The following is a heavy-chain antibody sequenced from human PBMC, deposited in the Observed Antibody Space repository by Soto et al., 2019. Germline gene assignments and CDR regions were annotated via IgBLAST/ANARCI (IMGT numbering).Heavy chain of an antibody. J-gene: IGHJ6*02. CDR1: GYSFTSYW. V-gene: IGHV5-51*01. Sequence: GESLKISCKGSGYSFTSYWIGWVRQMPGKGLEWMGIIYPGDSDTRYSPSFQGQVTISADKSISTAYLQWSGLKASGTAMYYCARCSKGGDYYYYGMDVWGQGTTVTVSS. D-gene: IGHD1-26*01. CDR3: ARCSKGGDYYYYGMDV. CDR2: IYPGDSDT.